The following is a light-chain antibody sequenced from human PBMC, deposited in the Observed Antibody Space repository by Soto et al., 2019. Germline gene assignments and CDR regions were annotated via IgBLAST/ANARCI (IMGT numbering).Light chain of an antibody. CDR1: QGIGNN. V-gene: IGKV1-8*01. CDR3: QNYYSHPPT. Sequence: AIRMTQSPSSFSASTGDRVTITCRASQGIGNNLAWYQRKPGRAPKLLISGASTLQIGVPSRFSGSGSGTEFTLTINYLQSEDFAIYYCQNYYSHPPTFGQGTNVEIK. CDR2: GAS. J-gene: IGKJ1*01.